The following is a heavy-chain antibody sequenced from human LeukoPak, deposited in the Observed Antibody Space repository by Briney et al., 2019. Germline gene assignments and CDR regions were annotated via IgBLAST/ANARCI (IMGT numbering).Heavy chain of an antibody. CDR3: ARVMHWDKVMARGRGMDV. J-gene: IGHJ6*02. CDR1: AYTFTTYG. D-gene: IGHD5-18*01. Sequence: ASVKVSCKASAYTFTTYGISWVRQAPGQGLEWMGWINHYNGDTNYAQKLQGRVTVTTDTSTSTAYMELRSLRSDDTAVYYCARVMHWDKVMARGRGMDVWGQGTTVTVSS. CDR2: INHYNGDT. V-gene: IGHV1-18*01.